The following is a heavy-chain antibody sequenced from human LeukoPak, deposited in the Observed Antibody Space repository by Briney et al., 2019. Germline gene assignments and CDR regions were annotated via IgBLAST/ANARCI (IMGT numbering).Heavy chain of an antibody. V-gene: IGHV3-30*04. CDR1: GCTFSSYA. J-gene: IGHJ4*02. Sequence: GGPLRLSCAAWGCTFSSYAMHGLRQAPGKGLEGVAVISYGGSNKYYRVSVKGRFTISRDNSKNKLYLQMNSLRAEETAVYYCARDRTPHYYGSGSYDFDYWGQGTLVTVSS. CDR3: ARDRTPHYYGSGSYDFDY. CDR2: ISYGGSNK. D-gene: IGHD3-10*01.